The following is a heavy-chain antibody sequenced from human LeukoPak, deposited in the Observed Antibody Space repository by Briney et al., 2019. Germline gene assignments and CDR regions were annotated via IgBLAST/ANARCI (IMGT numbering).Heavy chain of an antibody. CDR2: ISSSSSYT. CDR1: GFTFSDYY. J-gene: IGHJ5*01. CDR3: ARANLYSSGWFDY. V-gene: IGHV3-11*06. Sequence: GGSLRLSCAASGFTFSDYYMSWIRQAPGKGLEWVSYISSSSSYTDYADSVKGRFTISRDNAKNSLYLQTNSLRAEDTAVYYCARANLYSSGWFDYWGQGTLVTVSS. D-gene: IGHD6-19*01.